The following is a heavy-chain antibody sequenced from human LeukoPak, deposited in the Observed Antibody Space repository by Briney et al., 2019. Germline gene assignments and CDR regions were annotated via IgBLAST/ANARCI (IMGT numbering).Heavy chain of an antibody. CDR1: GGSFSGYY. CDR3: ARGRRRGDYVWGSYRYNWFDP. V-gene: IGHV4-34*01. Sequence: PSETLSLTCAVYGGSFSGYYWSWIRQPPGKGLEWIGEINHRGSTNYNPSLKSRVTISVDTSKNQFSLKLSSVTAADTAVYYCARGRRRGDYVWGSYRYNWFDPWGQGTLVTVSS. CDR2: INHRGST. J-gene: IGHJ5*02. D-gene: IGHD3-16*02.